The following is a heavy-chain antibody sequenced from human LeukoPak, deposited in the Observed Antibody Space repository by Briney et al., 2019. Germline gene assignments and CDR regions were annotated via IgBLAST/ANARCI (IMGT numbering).Heavy chain of an antibody. CDR3: ARLVVAGDHYYYYYGMDV. V-gene: IGHV3-21*01. J-gene: IGHJ6*02. Sequence: PGGSLRLSCAASGFAFSSHSMSWVRQAPGKGLEWVSSISSSSGFIYYADSVKGRFTISRDNAKNSLYLQVSSLRVEDTAVYYCARLVVAGDHYYYYYGMDVWGQGTTVTVSS. CDR2: ISSSSGFI. CDR1: GFAFSSHS. D-gene: IGHD3-22*01.